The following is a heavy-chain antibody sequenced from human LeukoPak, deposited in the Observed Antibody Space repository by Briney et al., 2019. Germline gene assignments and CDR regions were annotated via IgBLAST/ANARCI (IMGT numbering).Heavy chain of an antibody. Sequence: ASVKVSCKASRYTFTGYYMCWVRQAPGQGLEWMGWINPNSGGTNYAQKFQGRVTMTRDTSISTAYMELSSLKSDDTAVYYCARDNSMHERGWWFDPWGQGTLVTVSS. CDR1: RYTFTGYY. D-gene: IGHD4-23*01. J-gene: IGHJ5*02. CDR3: ARDNSMHERGWWFDP. CDR2: INPNSGGT. V-gene: IGHV1-2*02.